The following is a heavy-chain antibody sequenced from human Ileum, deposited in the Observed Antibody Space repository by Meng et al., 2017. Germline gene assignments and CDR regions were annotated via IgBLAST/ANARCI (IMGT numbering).Heavy chain of an antibody. CDR3: VKDWGGAGALDY. Sequence: EVQVVECGGGRFWPGGYLGLSCAASGFTFSGTWMHWVRQAPGKGLVWVARINNDGSYTDYVDSVKGRFTISRDNTKNTLYLQMTDLRAEDTAVYYCVKDWGGAGALDYWGQGSLVTVSS. D-gene: IGHD3-16*01. CDR2: INNDGSYT. V-gene: IGHV3-74*01. CDR1: GFTFSGTW. J-gene: IGHJ4*02.